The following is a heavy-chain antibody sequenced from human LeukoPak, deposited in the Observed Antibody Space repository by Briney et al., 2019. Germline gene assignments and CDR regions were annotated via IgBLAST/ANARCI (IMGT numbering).Heavy chain of an antibody. D-gene: IGHD6-19*01. CDR1: GFTLDDYT. Sequence: GGSLRLSCAAPGFTLDDYTMHWVRQAPGKGLEWVSLISWDGGSTYYADSVKGRFTISRDNSKNSLYLQMNSLRTGDTALYYCAKEGGSGWYYFDYWGQGTLVTVSS. CDR2: ISWDGGST. CDR3: AKEGGSGWYYFDY. J-gene: IGHJ4*02. V-gene: IGHV3-43*01.